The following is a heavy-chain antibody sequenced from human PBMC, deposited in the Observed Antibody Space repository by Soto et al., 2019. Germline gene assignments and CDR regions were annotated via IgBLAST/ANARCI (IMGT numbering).Heavy chain of an antibody. Sequence: QVQLVQSGAEVRKPGASVKVSCKASGYTFTSYGISWVRQAPGQGLEWMGWISAYSGSTKYAQKLQDRVTMTTDTSTNIAYMELRSLRSYDTAIYYCARGPPTSCSGGNCYSHYFDYWGQGTLVTVSS. V-gene: IGHV1-18*01. D-gene: IGHD2-15*01. CDR3: ARGPPTSCSGGNCYSHYFDY. CDR1: GYTFTSYG. CDR2: ISAYSGST. J-gene: IGHJ4*02.